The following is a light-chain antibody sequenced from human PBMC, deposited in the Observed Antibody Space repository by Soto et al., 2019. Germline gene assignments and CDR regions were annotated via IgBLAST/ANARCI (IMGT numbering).Light chain of an antibody. Sequence: DIVMTQSPLSLAVTPGEPASISCRSSQSLLDSNGYNYLDWYLQKPGQSPQLLIYMGSYRASGVPDRFSGSGSGTDFTLKISRVEAEDVGVYYCMQALHTLNTFGPGTKLEIK. V-gene: IGKV2-28*01. CDR1: QSLLDSNGYNY. CDR2: MGS. CDR3: MQALHTLNT. J-gene: IGKJ2*01.